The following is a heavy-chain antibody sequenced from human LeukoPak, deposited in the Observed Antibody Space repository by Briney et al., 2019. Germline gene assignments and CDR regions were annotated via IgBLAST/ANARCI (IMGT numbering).Heavy chain of an antibody. J-gene: IGHJ4*02. V-gene: IGHV3-74*01. CDR3: ARGRPHGNDY. CDR1: GFTFSSYW. Sequence: GGSLRLSCAASGFTFSSYWMIWVRKAPGKGLVWVSRIASDGSSTTYADSVKGRFSISRDNAKNTLYLQMNSLRVEDTAVYYCARGRPHGNDYWGQGTLVTVSS. CDR2: IASDGSST. D-gene: IGHD4-23*01.